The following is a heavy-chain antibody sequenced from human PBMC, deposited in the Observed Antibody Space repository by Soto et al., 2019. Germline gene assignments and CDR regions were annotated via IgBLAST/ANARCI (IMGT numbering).Heavy chain of an antibody. Sequence: QVQLVQSGAEVKKPGASVRLSCKASGYTFTSYGISWVRQAPGKGLEWMGWISGYNGNTNYAQKLKGRVTMTRDTSTSTAYMELRSLRSDDTAVYYCARVSIGIAVAAADYWGQGTLVTVSS. CDR2: ISGYNGNT. D-gene: IGHD6-19*01. J-gene: IGHJ4*02. CDR3: ARVSIGIAVAAADY. CDR1: GYTFTSYG. V-gene: IGHV1-18*01.